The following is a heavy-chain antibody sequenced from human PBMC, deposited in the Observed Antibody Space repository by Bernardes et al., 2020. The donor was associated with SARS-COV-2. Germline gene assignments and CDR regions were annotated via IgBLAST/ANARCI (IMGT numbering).Heavy chain of an antibody. CDR3: AQLKDYDSSGYYYDGAFDI. D-gene: IGHD3-22*01. V-gene: IGHV4-61*01. CDR2: IYYSGST. Sequence: LSLTCTVSGGSVSSGSYYWSWIRQPPGKGLEWIGYIYYSGSTNYNPSLKSRVTISVDTSKNQFSLKLSSVTAADTAVYYCAQLKDYDSSGYYYDGAFDIWGQGTMVTVSS. CDR1: GGSVSSGSYY. J-gene: IGHJ3*02.